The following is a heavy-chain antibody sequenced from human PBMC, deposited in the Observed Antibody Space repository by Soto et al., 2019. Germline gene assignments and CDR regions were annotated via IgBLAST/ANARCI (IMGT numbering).Heavy chain of an antibody. D-gene: IGHD2-2*01. CDR3: AKDFSRCPPQNAIFVTTSCYPFYFDY. J-gene: IGHJ4*02. CDR2: ISGSGGST. Sequence: EVQLLESGGGLVQPGGSLRLSCAASGFTFSSYAISWVLQAPGKGLEWVSAISGSGGSTYYADSVKGRYTISQDNSKNTLYLQKNSLRSEDTAVYYCAKDFSRCPPQNAIFVTTSCYPFYFDYWGQGTLVTVSS. CDR1: GFTFSSYA. V-gene: IGHV3-23*01.